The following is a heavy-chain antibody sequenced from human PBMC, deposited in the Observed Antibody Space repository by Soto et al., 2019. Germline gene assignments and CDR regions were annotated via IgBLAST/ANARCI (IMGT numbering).Heavy chain of an antibody. Sequence: EVQLVESGGGLVQPGGSMRLSCAASGFTFSSYSMNWVRQAPGKGLEWVSYISSSSSTIYYADSVKGRFTISRDNAKNSLYLQMNRLRDEDTAVYYCAIDDVDYYYYGMDVWGQGTTVTVSS. CDR3: AIDDVDYYYYGMDV. V-gene: IGHV3-48*02. CDR2: ISSSSSTI. CDR1: GFTFSSYS. J-gene: IGHJ6*02.